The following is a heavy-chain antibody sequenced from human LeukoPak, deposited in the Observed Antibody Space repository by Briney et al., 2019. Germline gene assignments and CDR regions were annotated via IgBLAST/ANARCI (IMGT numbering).Heavy chain of an antibody. CDR2: ISGSDGST. V-gene: IGHV3-23*01. CDR1: GFTFSNYG. CDR3: ATFTYGDYPDY. D-gene: IGHD4-17*01. J-gene: IGHJ4*02. Sequence: PGGSLRLSCAASGFTFSNYGMTWVRQAPGKGLEWVSAISGSDGSTFYADSVKGRFTISRDNSKNTLYLQMNSLRADDTAVYHCATFTYGDYPDYWGQGTLVTVSS.